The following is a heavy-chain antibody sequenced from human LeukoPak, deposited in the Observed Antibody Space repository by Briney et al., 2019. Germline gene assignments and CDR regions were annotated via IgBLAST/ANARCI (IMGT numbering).Heavy chain of an antibody. Sequence: GASVKVSCKASGYTFTSYGISWVRQAPGQGREWMGWISAYNGNTNYAQKLQGRVTMTTDTSTSTAYMELRSLRSDDTAVYYCARDRGYYYDSSGYYHFWGQGTMVTVSS. V-gene: IGHV1-18*01. CDR3: ARDRGYYYDSSGYYHF. D-gene: IGHD3-22*01. CDR2: ISAYNGNT. J-gene: IGHJ3*01. CDR1: GYTFTSYG.